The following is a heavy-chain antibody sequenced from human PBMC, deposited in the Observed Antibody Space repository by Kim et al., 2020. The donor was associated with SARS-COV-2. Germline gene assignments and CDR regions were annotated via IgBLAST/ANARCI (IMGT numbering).Heavy chain of an antibody. D-gene: IGHD5-18*01. CDR2: IYYSGST. CDR1: GGSISNYY. V-gene: IGHV4-59*13. CDR3: ARDYVDTPRHYYGMDV. Sequence: SETLSLTCTVSGGSISNYYWSWIRQPPGKGLEWIGYIYYSGSTNYNPSLKSRVTISVDTSKNQFSLKLSSVTAADTAVYYCARDYVDTPRHYYGMDVWG. J-gene: IGHJ6*02.